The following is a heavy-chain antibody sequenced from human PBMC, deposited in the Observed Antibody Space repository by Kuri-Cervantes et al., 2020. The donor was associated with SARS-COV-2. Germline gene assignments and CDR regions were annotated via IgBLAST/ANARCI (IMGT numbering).Heavy chain of an antibody. Sequence: SVKVSCKASGGTFSSYAISWVRQAPGQGLEWMGRIIPILGIANYAQKFQGRVTITADKSTSTAYMELSSLRSEDTAMYYCARASSGYDLDIDYWGQGTLVTVSS. J-gene: IGHJ4*02. CDR2: IIPILGIA. CDR3: ARASSGYDLDIDY. CDR1: GGTFSSYA. V-gene: IGHV1-69*04. D-gene: IGHD5-12*01.